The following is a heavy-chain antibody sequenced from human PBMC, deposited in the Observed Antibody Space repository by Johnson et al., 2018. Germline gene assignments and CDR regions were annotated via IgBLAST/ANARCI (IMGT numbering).Heavy chain of an antibody. CDR3: ASMTVYYYYMDV. Sequence: VQLVQSGGGVVQPWRSLRLSCAASGFTFSSYSLNWVRQAPGKGLEWVSSISSSSSYIYYADSVKGRFTISRDNAKNSLYLQMTSLRAEDTAVYYCASMTVYYYYMDVWGKGTTVTVSS. V-gene: IGHV3-21*01. J-gene: IGHJ6*03. CDR2: ISSSSSYI. CDR1: GFTFSSYS. D-gene: IGHD4-17*01.